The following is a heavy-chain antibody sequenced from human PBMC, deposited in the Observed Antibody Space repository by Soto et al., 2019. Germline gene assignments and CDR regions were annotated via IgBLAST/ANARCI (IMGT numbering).Heavy chain of an antibody. CDR1: GGSISSGDYY. Sequence: SETLSLTCTVSGGSISSGDYYWSWIRQPPGKGLEWIGYIYYSGSTYYNPSLKSRVTISVDTSKNQFSLKLSSVTAADTAVYYCARVRSSGWYNDYWGQGTLVTVSS. V-gene: IGHV4-30-4*01. CDR3: ARVRSSGWYNDY. D-gene: IGHD6-19*01. J-gene: IGHJ4*02. CDR2: IYYSGST.